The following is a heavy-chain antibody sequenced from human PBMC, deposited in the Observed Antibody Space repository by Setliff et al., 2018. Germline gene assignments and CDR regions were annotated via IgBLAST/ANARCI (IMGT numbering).Heavy chain of an antibody. Sequence: GGSLRLSCAASGFTVTSNYMSWVRQAPGKGLEWVLVIYTGGSTYYADSVKGRFTISRDNSKNTLYLQMNSRRAEDTAVYYCARDLGARYCSGGSCSHYYYYYYMDVWGKGTTVTVSS. J-gene: IGHJ6*03. V-gene: IGHV3-53*01. D-gene: IGHD2-15*01. CDR2: IYTGGST. CDR1: GFTVTSNY. CDR3: ARDLGARYCSGGSCSHYYYYYYMDV.